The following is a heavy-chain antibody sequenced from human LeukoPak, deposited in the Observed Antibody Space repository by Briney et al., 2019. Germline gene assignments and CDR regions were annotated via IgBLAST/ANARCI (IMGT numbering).Heavy chain of an antibody. CDR3: AGGFYCGGDCYSEGYYYYGMDV. V-gene: IGHV1-18*01. CDR2: ISAYNGNT. D-gene: IGHD2-21*02. J-gene: IGHJ6*02. Sequence: ASVKVSCKASGYTFTSYGISWVRQAPGQGLEWMGWISAYNGNTNYAQKLQGRVTMTTDTSTSTAYMELRSLRSDDTAVYYCAGGFYCGGDCYSEGYYYYGMDVWGQGTTVTVSS. CDR1: GYTFTSYG.